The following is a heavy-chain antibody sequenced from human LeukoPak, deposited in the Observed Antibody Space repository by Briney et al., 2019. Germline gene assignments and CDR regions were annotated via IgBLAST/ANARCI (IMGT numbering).Heavy chain of an antibody. CDR2: ISSSSSTI. D-gene: IGHD2/OR15-2a*01. V-gene: IGHV3-48*01. CDR1: GFTFSSYS. CDR3: ASFYGFDY. Sequence: GGSLRLSCAASGFTFSSYSMYWVRQAPGKGLEWVSYISSSSSTIYYADSVKGRFTISRDNAKNSLYLQMNSLRAEDTAVYYCASFYGFDYWGQGTLVTVSS. J-gene: IGHJ4*02.